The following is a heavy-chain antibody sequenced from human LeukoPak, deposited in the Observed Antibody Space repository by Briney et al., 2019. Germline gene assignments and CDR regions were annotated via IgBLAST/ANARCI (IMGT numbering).Heavy chain of an antibody. D-gene: IGHD2-15*01. CDR3: ARDIGYCSAGICYSSPMLHY. CDR2: IRVYNGNT. CDR1: GYTFNTYG. V-gene: IGHV1-18*04. Sequence: ASVKVSCKASGYTFNTYGITWVRQAPGHRLEGMRWIRVYNGNTNYAQKLQGRVTMTTDTSTTTAYMELRRLTSDDTAVCYCARDIGYCSAGICYSSPMLHYWGQGTLVTVSS. J-gene: IGHJ4*02.